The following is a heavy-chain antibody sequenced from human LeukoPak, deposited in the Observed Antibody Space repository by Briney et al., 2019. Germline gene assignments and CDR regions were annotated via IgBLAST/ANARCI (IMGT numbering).Heavy chain of an antibody. CDR1: RFTFSTYS. J-gene: IGHJ4*02. V-gene: IGHV3-48*04. CDR3: ARMNYVSSGWRAPFDS. CDR2: ISTSGSRI. D-gene: IGHD1-7*01. Sequence: GGSLRLSCAASRFTFSTYSMNWVRQTPGRGLEWVSYISTSGSRIDYADSVKGRFTISRDNAKNSLYLQMNSLRAEDTAVYYCARMNYVSSGWRAPFDSWGQGTLVTVSS.